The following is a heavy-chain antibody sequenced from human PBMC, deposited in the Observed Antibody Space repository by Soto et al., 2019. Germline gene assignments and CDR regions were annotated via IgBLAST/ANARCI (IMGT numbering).Heavy chain of an antibody. V-gene: IGHV3-74*03. Sequence: GGSLRLSCAASGFTSSSYWMHWVRQAPGKGLVWVSRISDDGSSTTYADSVRGRFTISRDNANYTLYLEISSLRAGDTGVYYCAKPLSPFSSSYIDYWAQGTLVTVSS. D-gene: IGHD3-22*01. CDR2: ISDDGSST. CDR1: GFTSSSYW. J-gene: IGHJ4*02. CDR3: AKPLSPFSSSYIDY.